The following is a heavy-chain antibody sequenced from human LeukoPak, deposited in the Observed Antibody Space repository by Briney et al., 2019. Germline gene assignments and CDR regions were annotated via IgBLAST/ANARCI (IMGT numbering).Heavy chain of an antibody. Sequence: PSETLSLTCTVSGGSISSYYWSWIRQPPGKGLEWIGYIYYSGSTNYNPSLKSRVTISVDTSKNQFPLKLSSVTAADTAVYYCARNGGSYSFDLWGHGALVTVSS. CDR3: ARNGGSYSFDL. CDR2: IYYSGST. J-gene: IGHJ2*01. V-gene: IGHV4-59*01. CDR1: GGSISSYY. D-gene: IGHD1-26*01.